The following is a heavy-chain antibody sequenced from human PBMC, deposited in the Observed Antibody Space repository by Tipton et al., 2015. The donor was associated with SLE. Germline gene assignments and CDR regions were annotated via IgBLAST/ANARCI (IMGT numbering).Heavy chain of an antibody. CDR3: ARGKYSSGWYPDFFDY. D-gene: IGHD6-19*01. J-gene: IGHJ4*02. Sequence: VQLVQSGGGLVQPGGSLRLSCAASGFTFSGYWMSWVRQAPGKGLEWVANIKQDGGDKYYVASMKGRFTISRDNAKNSLYLQMDSLRVEDTAVYYCARGKYSSGWYPDFFDYWGQGTLVTVSS. CDR1: GFTFSGYW. V-gene: IGHV3-7*01. CDR2: IKQDGGDK.